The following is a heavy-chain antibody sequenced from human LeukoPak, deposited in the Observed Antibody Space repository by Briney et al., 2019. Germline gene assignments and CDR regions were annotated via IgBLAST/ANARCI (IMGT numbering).Heavy chain of an antibody. CDR1: GFTFSRYD. CDR2: ISTAGDT. Sequence: PGGSLRLSCAASGFTFSRYDMHWVRQATGKGLEWVSSISTAGDTYYPGSVKGRFTISRENAKNSLYLQMNSLRAGDTAVYYCTRGLAGGLDPWGQGTLVTVSS. V-gene: IGHV3-13*01. CDR3: TRGLAGGLDP. J-gene: IGHJ5*02. D-gene: IGHD2-21*01.